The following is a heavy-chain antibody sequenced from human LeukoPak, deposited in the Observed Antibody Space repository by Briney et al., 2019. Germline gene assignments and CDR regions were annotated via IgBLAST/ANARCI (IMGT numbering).Heavy chain of an antibody. CDR1: GGSISSDY. D-gene: IGHD6-6*01. J-gene: IGHJ4*02. V-gene: IGHV4-59*08. CDR3: ARYGGPQLAVDY. Sequence: SETLSLTCTVSGGSISSDYWSWIRQPPGKGLEWIGYIHYSGSTNYNPSLKSRVTISVDASKNQFSLKLSSVTAADTAVYYCARYGGPQLAVDYWGQGTLVTVSS. CDR2: IHYSGST.